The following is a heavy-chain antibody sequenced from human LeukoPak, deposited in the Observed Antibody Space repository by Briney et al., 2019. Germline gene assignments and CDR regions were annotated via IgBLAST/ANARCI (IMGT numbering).Heavy chain of an antibody. CDR1: GFTFSSYA. CDR2: ISYDGSNK. J-gene: IGHJ4*02. CDR3: ARRRDGYSTLDY. Sequence: GGSLRLSCAVSGFTFSSYAMHWVRQAPGKGLEWVAVISYDGSNKYYADSVKGRFTISRDNSKNTLYLQTNSLRAEDTAVYYCARRRDGYSTLDYWGQGTLVTVSS. V-gene: IGHV3-30-3*01. D-gene: IGHD5-24*01.